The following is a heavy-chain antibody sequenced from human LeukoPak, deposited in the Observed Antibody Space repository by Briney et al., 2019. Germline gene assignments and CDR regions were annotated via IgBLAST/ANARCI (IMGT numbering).Heavy chain of an antibody. CDR2: ISYDGSNK. CDR3: AKDLVAEYSYGSDPDY. CDR1: GFTFSSYG. V-gene: IGHV3-30*18. Sequence: GGSLRLSCAASGFTFSSYGMHWVRQAPGKGLEWVAVISYDGSNKYYADSVKGRFTISRDNSKNTLYLQMYSLRAEDTAVYYCAKDLVAEYSYGSDPDYWGQGTLVTVSS. D-gene: IGHD5-18*01. J-gene: IGHJ4*02.